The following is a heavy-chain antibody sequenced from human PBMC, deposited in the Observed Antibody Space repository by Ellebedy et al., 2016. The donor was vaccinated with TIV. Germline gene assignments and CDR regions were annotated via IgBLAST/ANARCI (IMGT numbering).Heavy chain of an antibody. CDR3: VRDPYSYGP. V-gene: IGHV3-74*01. CDR1: GFTFGNYW. Sequence: GGSLRLSCAASGFTFGNYWMHWVRQAPGKGLVWVSRINSDGSATNHADSVKGRFTISRDNAKNTLYLQMNSLRDDDTATYYCVRDPYSYGPWGQGTLVTVSS. J-gene: IGHJ5*02. CDR2: INSDGSAT. D-gene: IGHD1-26*01.